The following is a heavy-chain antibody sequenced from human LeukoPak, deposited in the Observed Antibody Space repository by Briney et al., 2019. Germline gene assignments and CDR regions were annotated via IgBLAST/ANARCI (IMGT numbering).Heavy chain of an antibody. J-gene: IGHJ4*02. V-gene: IGHV3-30*04. CDR1: GFTFSSYT. CDR3: ARGSHQDYFGSMTYLFDY. CDR2: ISHDGRNK. Sequence: GGSLRLSCAVSGFTFSSYTIHWVRQAPGKGLEWVTLISHDGRNKNYADSVKGRFTISRDNSKRTLYLEVNSLRADDTAVYYCARGSHQDYFGSMTYLFDYWGQGTLVTVSS. D-gene: IGHD3-10*01.